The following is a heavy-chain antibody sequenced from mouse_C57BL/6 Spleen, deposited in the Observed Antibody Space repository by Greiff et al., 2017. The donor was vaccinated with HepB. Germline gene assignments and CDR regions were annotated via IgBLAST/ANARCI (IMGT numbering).Heavy chain of an antibody. V-gene: IGHV5-17*01. CDR2: ISSGSSTI. CDR3: ASLGSLFAY. Sequence: EVKLEESGGGLVKPGGSLKLSCAASGFTFSDYGMHWVRQAPEKGLEWVAYISSGSSTIYYADTVKGRFTITRDNAKHTLFLQLTSLRSEDTAMYYCASLGSLFAYWGQGTLVTVSA. D-gene: IGHD1-1*01. CDR1: GFTFSDYG. J-gene: IGHJ3*01.